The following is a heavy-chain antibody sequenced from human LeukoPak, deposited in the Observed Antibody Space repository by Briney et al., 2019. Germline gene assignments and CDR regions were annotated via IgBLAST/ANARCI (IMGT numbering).Heavy chain of an antibody. Sequence: SETLSLTCAVYGGSFSGYYWSWIRQPPGKGLEWIGYIYYSGSTYYNPSLKSRVTISVDTSKNQFSLKLSSVTAADTAVYYCARGVGRFGANWFDPWAREPWSPSPQ. CDR3: ARGVGRFGANWFDP. V-gene: IGHV4-34*09. CDR1: GGSFSGYY. J-gene: IGHJ5*02. D-gene: IGHD3-10*01. CDR2: IYYSGST.